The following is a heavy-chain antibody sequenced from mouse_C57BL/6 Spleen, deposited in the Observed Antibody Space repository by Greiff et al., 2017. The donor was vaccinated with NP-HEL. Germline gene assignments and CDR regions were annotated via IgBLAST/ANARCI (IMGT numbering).Heavy chain of an antibody. V-gene: IGHV1-69*01. CDR1: GYTFTSYW. Sequence: QVQLQQPGAELVMPGASVKLSCKASGYTFTSYWMHWVKQRPGQGLEWIGEIDPSDSYTNYNQKFKGKSTLTVDKASSTAYMQLSSLTSEDSAVYYCASNWDDYDMDYWGQGTSVTVSS. CDR2: IDPSDSYT. D-gene: IGHD4-1*01. CDR3: ASNWDDYDMDY. J-gene: IGHJ4*01.